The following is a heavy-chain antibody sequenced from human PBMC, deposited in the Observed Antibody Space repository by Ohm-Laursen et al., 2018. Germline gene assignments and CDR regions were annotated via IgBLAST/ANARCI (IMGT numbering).Heavy chain of an antibody. CDR2: ISWNSGVI. J-gene: IGHJ4*02. Sequence: SLRLSCAASGFIFDEYAMYWVRQGPGKGLEWVSGISWNSGVIAYADSVKGRFTISRDNAKNSLYLQMDSLRAEDTALYYCAKAESSSWYVYWGQGTLVTVSS. CDR1: GFIFDEYA. V-gene: IGHV3-9*01. D-gene: IGHD6-13*01. CDR3: AKAESSSWYVY.